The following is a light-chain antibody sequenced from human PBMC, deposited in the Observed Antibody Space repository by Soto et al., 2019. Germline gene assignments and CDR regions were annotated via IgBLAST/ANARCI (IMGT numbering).Light chain of an antibody. V-gene: IGLV2-14*01. CDR1: SSDVGGYNY. J-gene: IGLJ1*01. CDR2: EVS. CDR3: SSYAGSSNV. Sequence: QSVLTQPASVSGSPGQSITISCTGTSSDVGGYNYVSWYQQHPGKAPKLMIYEVSNRPSGVSNRFSGSKSGNTASLTISGIQAEDEADYYCSSYAGSSNVFGTGTKLTVL.